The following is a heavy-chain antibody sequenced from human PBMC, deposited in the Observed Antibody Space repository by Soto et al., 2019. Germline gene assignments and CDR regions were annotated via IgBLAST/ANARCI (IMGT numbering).Heavy chain of an antibody. CDR2: ISGSGGST. V-gene: IGHV3-23*01. J-gene: IGHJ4*02. CDR3: AKGVRYCSGGSCYKYYFDY. D-gene: IGHD2-15*01. CDR1: GSTFSSYA. Sequence: GGSLRLSCAASGSTFSSYAMSWVRQAPGKGLEWVSAISGSGGSTYYADSVKGRFTISRDNSKNTLYLQMNSLGAEDTAVYYCAKGVRYCSGGSCYKYYFDYWGQGTLVTVSS.